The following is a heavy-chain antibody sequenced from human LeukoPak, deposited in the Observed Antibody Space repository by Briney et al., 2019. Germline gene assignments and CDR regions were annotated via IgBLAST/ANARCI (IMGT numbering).Heavy chain of an antibody. CDR1: GYIFTNYG. J-gene: IGHJ4*02. Sequence: ASVKVSCKASGYIFTNYGISWVRQAPGQGLEWMGWISACNGNTNYGQKLQGRVTMTTDTSTSTAYMELRSLGSDDTAVYYCARVWWEQQLADYWGQGTLVTVSS. D-gene: IGHD6-13*01. CDR2: ISACNGNT. V-gene: IGHV1-18*01. CDR3: ARVWWEQQLADY.